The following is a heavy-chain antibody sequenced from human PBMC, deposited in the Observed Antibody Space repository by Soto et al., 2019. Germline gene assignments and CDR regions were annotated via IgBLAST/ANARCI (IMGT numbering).Heavy chain of an antibody. CDR1: GYTFTDHY. J-gene: IGHJ5*02. V-gene: IGHV1-2*04. CDR3: ARGVGTSWFDP. D-gene: IGHD2-15*01. Sequence: QVQLVQSGAEVKNPGASMKVSCKASGYTFTDHYIHWVRQAPGQGLEWIGWINSNSGDTNYAQKFRGWVTMTRDTYIKTAYMELSRLRSDDTAVYYGARGVGTSWFDPWGQGTLVTVSS. CDR2: INSNSGDT.